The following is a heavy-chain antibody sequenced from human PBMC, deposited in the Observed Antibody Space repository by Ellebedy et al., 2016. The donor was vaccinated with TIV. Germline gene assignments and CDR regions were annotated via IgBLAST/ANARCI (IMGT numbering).Heavy chain of an antibody. J-gene: IGHJ5*02. D-gene: IGHD2-8*01. CDR2: IHHSGST. CDR1: DSSISRYY. CDR3: AGTKSWVKAEGWFDA. Sequence: MPSETLSLTCTVSDSSISRYYWSWIRQPPGKGLEWIGSIHHSGSTNYNPSLKSRVTISVATSKNQFSRKLNSVTAADTAVYYCAGTKSWVKAEGWFDAWGQGTLVTVSS. V-gene: IGHV4-59*01.